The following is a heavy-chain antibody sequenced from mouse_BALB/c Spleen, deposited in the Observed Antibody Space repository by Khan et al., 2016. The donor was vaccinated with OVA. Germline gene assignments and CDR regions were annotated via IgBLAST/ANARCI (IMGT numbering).Heavy chain of an antibody. CDR3: ARKNYYGYAMDY. J-gene: IGHJ4*01. V-gene: IGHV3-2*02. D-gene: IGHD1-1*01. CDR2: ISYGGST. CDR1: GYSITSDYA. Sequence: EVELVESGPGLVKPSQSLSLTCTVTGYSITSDYAWDWIRQFPGNKLEWMGYISYGGSTSYNPSLKSRISITRDTPKNQFFLQLNSVTTGDTATYYCARKNYYGYAMDYWGQGTSVTVSS.